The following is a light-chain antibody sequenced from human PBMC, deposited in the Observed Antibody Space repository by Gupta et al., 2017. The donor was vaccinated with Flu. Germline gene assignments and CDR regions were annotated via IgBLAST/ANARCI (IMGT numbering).Light chain of an antibody. Sequence: EIVMTQSPATLSVSPGERATLSCRASQSVSSYLAWYQQKPGQAPRLLIYDASTRASGIPARFSGSGSGTEFTLTISSLQSEDFAVYYCQQYNNLYSFGQGTKLEIK. J-gene: IGKJ2*03. CDR2: DAS. CDR3: QQYNNLYS. V-gene: IGKV3-15*01. CDR1: QSVSSY.